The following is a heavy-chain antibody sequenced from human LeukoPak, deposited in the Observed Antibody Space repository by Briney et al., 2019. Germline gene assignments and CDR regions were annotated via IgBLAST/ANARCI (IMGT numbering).Heavy chain of an antibody. CDR2: IYTSGST. J-gene: IGHJ4*02. CDR3: ARSGTAMVRGYFDY. D-gene: IGHD5-18*01. V-gene: IGHV4-4*07. Sequence: PSETLSLTCTVSGGSISSYYWSWIRQPAGKGLEWIGRIYTSGSTNYNPSLKSRVTMSVDTSKNQFSLKLSSVTAADTAVYYCARSGTAMVRGYFDYWGQGTLVTVSS. CDR1: GGSISSYY.